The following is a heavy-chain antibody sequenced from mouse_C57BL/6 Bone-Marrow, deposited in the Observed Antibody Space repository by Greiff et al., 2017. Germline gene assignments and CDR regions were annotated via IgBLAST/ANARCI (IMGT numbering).Heavy chain of an antibody. J-gene: IGHJ4*01. V-gene: IGHV7-1*01. CDR3: ARDAPYYAMDY. Sequence: EVKLMESGGGLVQSGRSLRLSCATSGFTFSDFYMEWVRPAPGKGLEWIAASRNKANDYTTEYSASVKGRFIVSRDTSQSILYLQMNALRAEDTAIYYCARDAPYYAMDYWGQGTSVTVSS. CDR1: GFTFSDFY. CDR2: SRNKANDYTT.